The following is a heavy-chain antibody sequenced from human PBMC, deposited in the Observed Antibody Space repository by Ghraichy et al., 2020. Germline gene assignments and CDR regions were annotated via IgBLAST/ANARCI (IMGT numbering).Heavy chain of an antibody. CDR3: ARGDSSGLYGRPYWYFDL. CDR2: IYSGGST. Sequence: GGSLRLSCAASGFTVSNNYMSWVRQAPGKGLEWVSFIYSGGSTYSADSVKGRFTISRDNSTNTMYLQMNSLRAEDTAVYYCARGDSSGLYGRPYWYFDLWGRGTLVTVSS. J-gene: IGHJ2*01. CDR1: GFTVSNNY. D-gene: IGHD6-19*01. V-gene: IGHV3-53*01.